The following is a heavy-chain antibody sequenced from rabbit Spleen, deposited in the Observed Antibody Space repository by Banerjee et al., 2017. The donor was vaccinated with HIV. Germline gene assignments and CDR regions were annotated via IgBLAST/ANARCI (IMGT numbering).Heavy chain of an antibody. Sequence: QEQLEESGGGLVKPEGSLTLTCKASGVSFSSSYYMCLVRQAPGKGLEWIACIYAGGSGTSGSTYYASWAKGRFTISKAASTTVTLQMTSLTFADTATYFCARRSDIDGHVGYAYVTLDLWGPGTLVTVS. V-gene: IGHV1S45*01. CDR3: ARRSDIDGHVGYAYVTLDL. CDR2: IYAGGSGTSGST. J-gene: IGHJ4*01. D-gene: IGHD6-1*01. CDR1: GVSFSSSYY.